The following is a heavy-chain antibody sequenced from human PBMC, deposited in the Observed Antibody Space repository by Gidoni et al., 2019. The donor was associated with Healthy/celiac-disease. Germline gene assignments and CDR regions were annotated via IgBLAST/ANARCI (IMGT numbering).Heavy chain of an antibody. CDR1: GGSISSYY. J-gene: IGHJ5*02. D-gene: IGHD1-20*01. Sequence: QVQLQESGPGLVKPSETLSLTCTVPGGSISSYYWSWIRQPPGKGLEWIGYIYYSGSTNYNPSLKSRVTISVDTSKNQFSLKLSSVTAADTAVYYCARYKTAAFDPWGQGTLVTVSS. V-gene: IGHV4-59*01. CDR3: ARYKTAAFDP. CDR2: IYYSGST.